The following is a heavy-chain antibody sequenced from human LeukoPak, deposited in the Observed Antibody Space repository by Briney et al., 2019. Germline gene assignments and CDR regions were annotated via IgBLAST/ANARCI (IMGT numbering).Heavy chain of an antibody. CDR1: GFTVSSNY. CDR2: IYSGGST. J-gene: IGHJ3*02. V-gene: IGHV3-53*01. Sequence: GGSLRLSCAASGFTVSSNYMSWVRQAPGKGLEWVSVIYSGGSTYYADSVKGRFTISRDNSKSTLSLQMNSLRAEDTAVYYCAHCSGGTCYSYAFDMWGQGTMVTVFS. D-gene: IGHD2-15*01. CDR3: AHCSGGTCYSYAFDM.